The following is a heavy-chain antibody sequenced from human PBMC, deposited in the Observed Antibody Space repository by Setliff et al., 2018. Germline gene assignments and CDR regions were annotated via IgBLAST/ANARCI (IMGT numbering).Heavy chain of an antibody. D-gene: IGHD2-15*01. CDR2: IYYSGNT. CDR1: GGSMIGGHYY. CDR3: ARGHCSSGECPNYFDP. J-gene: IGHJ5*02. Sequence: TLSLTCTVSGGSMIGGHYYWSWIRQLPGKGLEWIAYIYYSGNTYYNPSLKSRVTISVDTSKNQFSLKINSVTAADTAVYYCARGHCSSGECPNYFDPWGQGTQVTV. V-gene: IGHV4-31*03.